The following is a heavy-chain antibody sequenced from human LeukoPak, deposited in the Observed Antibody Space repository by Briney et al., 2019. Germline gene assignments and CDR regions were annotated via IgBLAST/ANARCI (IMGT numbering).Heavy chain of an antibody. CDR3: ASSAGRP. Sequence: PSETLSLTCAVYGGSFSGYYWSWIRQPPGKGLEWIGEINHSGSTNYNPSLKSRVTISVDTSKNQFSLKLSSVTAADTAVYYCASSAGRPWGQGTLVTVSS. D-gene: IGHD1-26*01. V-gene: IGHV4-34*01. CDR2: INHSGST. CDR1: GGSFSGYY. J-gene: IGHJ5*02.